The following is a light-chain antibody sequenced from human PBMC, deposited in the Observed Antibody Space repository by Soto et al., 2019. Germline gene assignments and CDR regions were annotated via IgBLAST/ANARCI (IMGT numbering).Light chain of an antibody. CDR3: QQYNNWPPGA. Sequence: EIVLTQSPGTLSLSPGERASLSCRASQSVSSSYLAWYQQKPGQAPRLLIYGTSTRATGIPARFSGSGSGTEFPLTISSLQSEDSAVYYCQQYNNWPPGAFGQGTKVDIK. CDR1: QSVSSSY. CDR2: GTS. J-gene: IGKJ1*01. V-gene: IGKV3-15*01.